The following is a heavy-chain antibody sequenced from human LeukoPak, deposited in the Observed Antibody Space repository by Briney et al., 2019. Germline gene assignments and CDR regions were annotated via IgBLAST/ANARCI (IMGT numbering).Heavy chain of an antibody. J-gene: IGHJ5*02. Sequence: SQTLSLTCTVSGGSISSGSYFWSWIRRPAGKGLEWIGHIYTSGTTNYNPSLKSRVTISADTSKNQFSLKLSSVTAADTAVYYCARGITIFGVVIQNWFDPWGQGTLVTVSS. D-gene: IGHD3-3*01. V-gene: IGHV4-61*09. CDR1: GGSISSGSYF. CDR3: ARGITIFGVVIQNWFDP. CDR2: IYTSGTT.